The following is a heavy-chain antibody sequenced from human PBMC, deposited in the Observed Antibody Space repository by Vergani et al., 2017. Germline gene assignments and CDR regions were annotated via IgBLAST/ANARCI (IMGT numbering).Heavy chain of an antibody. CDR1: GYSFTSYW. V-gene: IGHV5-51*01. CDR3: ARQDGDYVLVPFFDY. D-gene: IGHD4-17*01. CDR2: IYPGDSDT. Sequence: EVQLVQSGAEVKKPGESLKISCKGSGYSFTSYWIGWVRQMPGKGLEWMGIIYPGDSDTRYSPSFQGQVTIAADKSISTAYLQWSSLKASDTAMYYCARQDGDYVLVPFFDYWGQGTLVTVSS. J-gene: IGHJ4*02.